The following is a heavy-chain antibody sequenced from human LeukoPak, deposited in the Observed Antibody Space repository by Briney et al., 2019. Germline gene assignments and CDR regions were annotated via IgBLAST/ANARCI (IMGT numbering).Heavy chain of an antibody. V-gene: IGHV3-30*04. CDR3: ARGGSLSFDWISTSYYYYYGMDV. D-gene: IGHD3-9*01. Sequence: GGSLRLSCAASGFTFSSYAMHWVRQAPGKGLEWVAVISYDGSNKYYADSVKGRFTISRDNSKNTLYLQMNSLRAEDTAVYYCARGGSLSFDWISTSYYYYYGMDVWGQGTTVTVSS. CDR2: ISYDGSNK. J-gene: IGHJ6*02. CDR1: GFTFSSYA.